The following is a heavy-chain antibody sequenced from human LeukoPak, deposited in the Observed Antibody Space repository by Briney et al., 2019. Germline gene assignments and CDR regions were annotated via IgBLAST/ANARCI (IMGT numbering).Heavy chain of an antibody. V-gene: IGHV3-30*02. CDR1: GFTFSSYG. CDR3: ARDVFIVVVPAAMDV. D-gene: IGHD2-2*01. Sequence: GGSLRLSCAASGFTFSSYGMHWVRQAPGKGLEWVAFIRYDGSNKYYADSVKGRFTISRDNAKDSLYLQMNSLRAEDTAVYYCARDVFIVVVPAAMDVWGKGTTVTVSS. CDR2: IRYDGSNK. J-gene: IGHJ6*04.